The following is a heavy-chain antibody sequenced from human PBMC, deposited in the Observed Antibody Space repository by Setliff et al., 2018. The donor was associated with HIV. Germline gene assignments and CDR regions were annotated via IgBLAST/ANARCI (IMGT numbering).Heavy chain of an antibody. V-gene: IGHV1-69*05. CDR1: GGTFSSYA. Sequence: GASVKVSCKASGGTFSSYAISWVRQAPGQGLEWMGGIIPIFGTANYAQKFQGRVTITTDESTSTAYMELSSLRSEDTAVYYCARDGRLLNAFVIWGQGTRVTVSS. CDR2: IIPIFGTA. CDR3: ARDGRLLNAFVI. J-gene: IGHJ3*02. D-gene: IGHD2-15*01.